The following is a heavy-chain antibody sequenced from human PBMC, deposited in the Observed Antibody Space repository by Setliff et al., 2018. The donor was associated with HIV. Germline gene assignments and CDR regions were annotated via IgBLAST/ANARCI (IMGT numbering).Heavy chain of an antibody. V-gene: IGHV4-61*09. CDR1: GGSISSGSYY. CDR3: ARDRGYCDNISCQEWFDS. J-gene: IGHJ5*01. D-gene: IGHD2-2*01. Sequence: SETLSLTCTVSGGSISSGSYYWTWIRQSAGKGLEWIGHIYSTDTTNYNPSLENRVTISVDTSKNQFSLKLRSVTAADTAVYYCARDRGYCDNISCQEWFDSWGQGTLVTVSS. CDR2: IYSTDTT.